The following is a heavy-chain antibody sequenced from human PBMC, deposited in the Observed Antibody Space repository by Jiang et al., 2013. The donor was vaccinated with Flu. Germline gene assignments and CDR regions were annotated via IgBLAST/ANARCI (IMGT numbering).Heavy chain of an antibody. CDR1: GFTFSDYY. J-gene: IGHJ4*02. CDR3: AREYSYVRFDY. D-gene: IGHD5-18*01. CDR2: ISSSSSYT. Sequence: CAASGFTFSDYYMSWIRQAPGKGLEWVSYISSSSSYTNYADSVKGRFTISRDNAENSLYLQMNSLRAEDTAVYYCAREYSYVRFDYWGQGTLVTVSS. V-gene: IGHV3-11*06.